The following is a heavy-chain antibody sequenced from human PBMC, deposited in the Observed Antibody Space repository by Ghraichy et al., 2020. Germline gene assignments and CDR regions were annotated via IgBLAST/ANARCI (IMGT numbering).Heavy chain of an antibody. CDR1: GGSISSTSYY. Sequence: ETLSLTCTVSGGSISSTSYYWSWIRQPPGKGLEWIGSVYYTGSTHYNPSLKSRVTISADTSKKQFSLKLSSVTAEDTAIYYCAREGGWFGGLNPFDIWGQGTMVTVSS. J-gene: IGHJ3*02. CDR2: VYYTGST. CDR3: AREGGWFGGLNPFDI. V-gene: IGHV4-39*07. D-gene: IGHD3-10*01.